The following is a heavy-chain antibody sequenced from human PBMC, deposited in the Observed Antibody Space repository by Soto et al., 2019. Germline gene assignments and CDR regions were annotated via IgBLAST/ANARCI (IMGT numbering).Heavy chain of an antibody. CDR1: GFTFSDYY. CDR3: ASLYGSGSYDYYYYGMDV. V-gene: IGHV3-11*01. CDR2: ISSSGSTI. J-gene: IGHJ6*02. D-gene: IGHD3-10*01. Sequence: QVQLVESGGGLVKPGGSLRLSCAASGFTFSDYYMSWIRQAPGKGLEWVSYISSSGSTIYYADSVKGRFTISRDNAKNSLYLQMNILRAEDTAVYYCASLYGSGSYDYYYYGMDVWGQGTTVTVSS.